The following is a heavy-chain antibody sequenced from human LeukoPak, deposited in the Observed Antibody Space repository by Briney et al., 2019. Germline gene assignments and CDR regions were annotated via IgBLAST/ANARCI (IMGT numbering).Heavy chain of an antibody. CDR3: ARGSYSSSWSPGWFDP. CDR2: IYYSGST. J-gene: IGHJ5*02. Sequence: SETLSLTCTVSGGSISSYYRSWIRQPPGKGLEWIGYIYYSGSTNYNPSLKSRVTISVDTSKNQFSLKLSSVTAADTAAYYCARGSYSSSWSPGWFDPWGQGTLVTVSS. D-gene: IGHD6-13*01. CDR1: GGSISSYY. V-gene: IGHV4-59*01.